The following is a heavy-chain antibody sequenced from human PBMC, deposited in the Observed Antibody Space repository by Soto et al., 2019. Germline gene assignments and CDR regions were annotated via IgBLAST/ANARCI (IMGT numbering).Heavy chain of an antibody. CDR1: GFSFSIYT. CDR2: IGSSSTCI. J-gene: IGHJ5*02. Sequence: GGSLRLSCAASGFSFSIYTMNWVRQAPGKGLEWVSSIGSSSTCIYYADSVKGRFTISRDNAKNSLYLKMNSLRAEDTAVYYCARVYSAENWFDPWGQGTLVTVSS. CDR3: ARVYSAENWFDP. V-gene: IGHV3-21*01. D-gene: IGHD2-21*01.